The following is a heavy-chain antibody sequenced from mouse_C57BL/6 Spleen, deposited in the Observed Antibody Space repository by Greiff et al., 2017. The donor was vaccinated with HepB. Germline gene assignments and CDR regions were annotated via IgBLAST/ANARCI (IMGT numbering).Heavy chain of an antibody. CDR1: GFTFSDYG. V-gene: IGHV5-17*01. CDR2: ISSGSSTI. D-gene: IGHD1-1*01. CDR3: ARENYYGSSYGY. J-gene: IGHJ2*01. Sequence: EVKLMESGGGLVKPGGSLKLSCAASGFTFSDYGMHWVRQAPEKGLEWVAYISSGSSTIYYADTVKGRFTISRDNAKNTLFLQMTSLRSEDTAMYYCARENYYGSSYGYWGQGTTLTVSS.